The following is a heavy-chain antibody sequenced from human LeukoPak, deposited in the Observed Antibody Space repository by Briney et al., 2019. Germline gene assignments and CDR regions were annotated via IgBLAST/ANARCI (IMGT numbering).Heavy chain of an antibody. CDR3: AKGGYYYDSSGYYAMS. Sequence: GGSLRLSCAASGFTFDDYAMHWVRQAPGKGLEWVSDIGWNSGSIGYADSVKGRFTISRDNAKNSLYLQMNSLRAEDTALYYCAKGGYYYDSSGYYAMSWGQGTLVTVSS. D-gene: IGHD3-22*01. J-gene: IGHJ4*02. CDR1: GFTFDDYA. V-gene: IGHV3-9*01. CDR2: IGWNSGSI.